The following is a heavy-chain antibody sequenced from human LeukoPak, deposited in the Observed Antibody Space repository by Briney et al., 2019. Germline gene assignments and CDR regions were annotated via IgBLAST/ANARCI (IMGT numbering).Heavy chain of an antibody. Sequence: PGGSLRLSCAASGFTFTTYGMSWVRQAPGKGLEWVSFISNSGGITYYADFVKGRFTIYRDNSKNTLYLQMNSLRAEDTAVYYCVKDLGRGYFDPWGQGTLVTVSS. V-gene: IGHV3-23*01. D-gene: IGHD3-10*01. CDR1: GFTFTTYG. CDR3: VKDLGRGYFDP. CDR2: ISNSGGIT. J-gene: IGHJ5*02.